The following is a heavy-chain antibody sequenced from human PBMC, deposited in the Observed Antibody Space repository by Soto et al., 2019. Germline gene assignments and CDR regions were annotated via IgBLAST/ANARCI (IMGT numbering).Heavy chain of an antibody. CDR3: ARVGRHVLRFLEWLFFDY. CDR1: GYTFTSYG. J-gene: IGHJ4*02. V-gene: IGHV1-18*01. D-gene: IGHD3-3*01. Sequence: QVQLVQSGAEVKKPGASVKVSCKASGYTFTSYGISWVRQAPGQGLEWMGWISAYNGNTNYAQKLQGRVTMTTDTSTSTAYMELRSLRSDDTAVYYCARVGRHVLRFLEWLFFDYWGQGTLVTVSS. CDR2: ISAYNGNT.